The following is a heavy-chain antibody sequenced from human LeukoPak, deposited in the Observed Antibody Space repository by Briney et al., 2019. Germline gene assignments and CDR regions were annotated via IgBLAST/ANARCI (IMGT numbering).Heavy chain of an antibody. CDR2: IYHSGST. CDR1: GGSISSNNW. V-gene: IGHV4-4*02. J-gene: IGHJ4*02. Sequence: PSGTLSLTCAVSGGSISSNNWWNWVRQPPGKGLEWIGEIYHSGSTNYNPSLKSRVTISVDTSKNQFSLKLSSVTATDTALYYCARGYYYDSSGYYYARHDYWGQGTLVTVSS. D-gene: IGHD3-22*01. CDR3: ARGYYYDSSGYYYARHDY.